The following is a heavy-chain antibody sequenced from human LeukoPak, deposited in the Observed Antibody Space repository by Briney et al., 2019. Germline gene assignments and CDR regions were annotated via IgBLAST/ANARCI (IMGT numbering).Heavy chain of an antibody. D-gene: IGHD6-19*01. CDR1: GGSISSYY. CDR2: IHYSGIT. Sequence: SETLPLTCTVSGGSISSYYWSWIRQPPGKGLEWIGYIHYSGITNYNPSLRGRVTISVDTSKNQFSLKVSSVTAADTAVYYCARVSRDSSGWFPNFDYWGQGTLVTVSS. CDR3: ARVSRDSSGWFPNFDY. V-gene: IGHV4-59*01. J-gene: IGHJ4*02.